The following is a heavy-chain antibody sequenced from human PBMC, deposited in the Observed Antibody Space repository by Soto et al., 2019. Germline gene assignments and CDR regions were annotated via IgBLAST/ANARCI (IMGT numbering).Heavy chain of an antibody. CDR3: AKDKPIVVATTLGYFEY. Sequence: QVQLVESGGGVVQPGRSLRLSCAASGFTFSSYGMHWVRQAPGKGLEWVAVISYDGSNKYYADSVKGRVTSSRDNAKNALYQQMNSLRDEDTAVYYCAKDKPIVVATTLGYFEYWGQGTRVTVSS. CDR1: GFTFSSYG. CDR2: ISYDGSNK. V-gene: IGHV3-30*18. J-gene: IGHJ4*02. D-gene: IGHD1-26*01.